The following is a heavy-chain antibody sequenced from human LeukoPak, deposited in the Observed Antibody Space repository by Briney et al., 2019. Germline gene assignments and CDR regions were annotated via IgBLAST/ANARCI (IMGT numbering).Heavy chain of an antibody. D-gene: IGHD6-19*01. V-gene: IGHV4-4*02. CDR1: GDSISNNNW. CDR2: IYHSGST. J-gene: IGHJ3*02. CDR3: AREIVAGLGVSFDI. Sequence: SETLSLTCAVSGDSISNNNWWNWVRQPPGKGLEWIGEIYHSGSTNYNPSLKSRVTISVDKSKDQFFLKLNSVTAADTAVYYCAREIVAGLGVSFDIWGQGTMVTVSS.